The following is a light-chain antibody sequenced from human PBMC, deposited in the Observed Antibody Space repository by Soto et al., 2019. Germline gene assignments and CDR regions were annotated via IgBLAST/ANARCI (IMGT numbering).Light chain of an antibody. J-gene: IGKJ1*01. CDR2: AAS. V-gene: IGKV1-39*01. CDR3: QQSYSTPPSWT. Sequence: DIQMTQSPSSLSASVGDRVTITCRASQSISSYLNWYQQKPGKAPKLLIYAASSLQSGVPSRFSGSGSGTDFPLTISSLQPEDFAPYYCQQSYSTPPSWTFGQGTKVDIK. CDR1: QSISSY.